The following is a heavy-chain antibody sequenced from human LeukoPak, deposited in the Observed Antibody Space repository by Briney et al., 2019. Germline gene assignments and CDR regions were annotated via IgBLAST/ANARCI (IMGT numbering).Heavy chain of an antibody. CDR1: RFSFSSNW. J-gene: IGHJ4*02. Sequence: GGSLRLSCAASRFSFSSNWMHWVRQAPGKGLVWVSRISGDGRSTSYADLVKGRFSISRDNAKNTLYLQMNSLRAEDTAVYYCARAPWELDDWGQGTLVTVSS. CDR2: ISGDGRST. D-gene: IGHD1-26*01. V-gene: IGHV3-74*01. CDR3: ARAPWELDD.